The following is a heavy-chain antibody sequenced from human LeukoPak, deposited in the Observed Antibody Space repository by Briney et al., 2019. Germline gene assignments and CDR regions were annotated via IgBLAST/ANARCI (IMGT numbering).Heavy chain of an antibody. Sequence: GGSLRLSCAASGFTFTNYWMSWVRQAPGKGLELVANIKQDRSEKYYVDSVKGRFTISRDNAKNSLYLQMNSLRAEDTAVYYCARVVDIVNWFDPWGQGTLVTVSS. V-gene: IGHV3-7*01. D-gene: IGHD5-12*01. CDR1: GFTFTNYW. CDR3: ARVVDIVNWFDP. J-gene: IGHJ5*02. CDR2: IKQDRSEK.